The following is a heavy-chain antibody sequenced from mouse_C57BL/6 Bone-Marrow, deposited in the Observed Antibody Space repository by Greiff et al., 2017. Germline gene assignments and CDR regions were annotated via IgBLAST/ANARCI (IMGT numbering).Heavy chain of an antibody. CDR1: GYTFTDYE. J-gene: IGHJ4*01. V-gene: IGHV1-15*01. CDR2: IDPETGGT. Sequence: VQLQESGAELVRPGASVTLSCKASGYTFTDYEMHWVKQTPVHGLEWIGAIDPETGGTAYNQKFKGKAILTADKSSSTAYMELRSLTSEDSAVYYCGNYDYDAGYAMDYWGQGTSVTVSS. CDR3: GNYDYDAGYAMDY. D-gene: IGHD2-4*01.